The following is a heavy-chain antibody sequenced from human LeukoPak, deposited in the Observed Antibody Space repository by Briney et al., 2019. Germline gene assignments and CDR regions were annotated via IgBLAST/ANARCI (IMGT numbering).Heavy chain of an antibody. Sequence: PSETPSLTCSVSDGSMGTYYWGWIRQPPGKRLEWIGYIYYSGSTTYNPSLKSRVTVSVDTSKNQFSLKLTSMTAADTAVYYCARGRLGRQHASFFDSWGHGTLVTVSS. CDR3: ARGRLGRQHASFFDS. CDR1: DGSMGTYY. D-gene: IGHD2-2*01. J-gene: IGHJ4*01. CDR2: IYYSGST. V-gene: IGHV4-59*08.